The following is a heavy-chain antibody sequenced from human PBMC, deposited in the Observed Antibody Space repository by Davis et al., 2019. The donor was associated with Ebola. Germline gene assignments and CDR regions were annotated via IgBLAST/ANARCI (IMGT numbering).Heavy chain of an antibody. J-gene: IGHJ4*02. CDR3: AKRWQVRYFGY. CDR1: GFTFSNYA. Sequence: GESLKISCAASGFTFSNYAMSWVRQSPGKGLEWVSSIADSGGATYYTDSVKGRFAVSRDNSKNTLYLHMNSLRVEDTAVYYCAKRWQVRYFGYWGQGTLVTVSS. D-gene: IGHD4-23*01. CDR2: IADSGGAT. V-gene: IGHV3-23*01.